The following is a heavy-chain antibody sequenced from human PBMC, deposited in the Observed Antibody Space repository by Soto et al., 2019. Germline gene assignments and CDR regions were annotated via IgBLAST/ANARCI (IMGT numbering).Heavy chain of an antibody. Sequence: EVQVLQSGVGLVPPGGSLRLSRAGSGFTFINTGMSWVRQAPGQGLEWVSAITGNGDTTYYADSVKGRFTISRDNSKSTLYLQLNSLRAEDTAVYYCAKIDGYFDYWGQGTLVTVSS. CDR2: ITGNGDTT. J-gene: IGHJ4*02. V-gene: IGHV3-23*01. CDR1: GFTFINTG. CDR3: AKIDGYFDY. D-gene: IGHD3-22*01.